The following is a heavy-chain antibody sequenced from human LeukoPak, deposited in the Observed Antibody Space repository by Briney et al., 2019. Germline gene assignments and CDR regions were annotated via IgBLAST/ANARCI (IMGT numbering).Heavy chain of an antibody. CDR2: ISSSSSTI. CDR3: ARGSTYYDSSGQVPFDY. Sequence: ESLRLSCAASGFTFSTYSMNWVRQAPGKGLEWVSYISSSSSTIHYADSVKGRFTISRDNAKNSLYLQMNSLRAEDTAVYYCARGSTYYDSSGQVPFDYWGQGTLVTVSS. J-gene: IGHJ4*02. V-gene: IGHV3-48*01. D-gene: IGHD3-22*01. CDR1: GFTFSTYS.